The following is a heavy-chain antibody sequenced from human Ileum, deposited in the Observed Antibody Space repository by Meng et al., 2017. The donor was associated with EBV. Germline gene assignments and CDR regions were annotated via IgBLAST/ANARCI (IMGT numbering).Heavy chain of an antibody. J-gene: IGHJ4*02. CDR1: GASVSSSGYY. V-gene: IGHV4-61*08. CDR2: VNYNGDS. CDR3: GRDLRVGGAFDY. Sequence: QVQLEQSGPGLVIPSEPLSLTCTFSGASVSSSGYYWSWLRQSPGKGLEWLGYVNYNGDSTYNPSLKSRVTIFIDTSKKQFYLNLTSATAADTAIYYCGRDLRVGGAFDYWGQGTLVTVSS. D-gene: IGHD1-26*01.